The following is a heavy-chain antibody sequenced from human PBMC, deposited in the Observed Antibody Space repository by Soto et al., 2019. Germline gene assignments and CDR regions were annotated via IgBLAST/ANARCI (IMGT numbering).Heavy chain of an antibody. Sequence: QVQLQQWGAGLLKPSETLSLTCAVYGGSFSGYYWSWIRQPPGKGLEWIGEINHSGSTNYNPSLKSRVTISVDTSKNQLSLKLSSVTAADTAVYYCARGTRISSGWYGYWGQGTLVTVSS. D-gene: IGHD6-19*01. CDR1: GGSFSGYY. CDR3: ARGTRISSGWYGY. CDR2: INHSGST. J-gene: IGHJ4*02. V-gene: IGHV4-34*01.